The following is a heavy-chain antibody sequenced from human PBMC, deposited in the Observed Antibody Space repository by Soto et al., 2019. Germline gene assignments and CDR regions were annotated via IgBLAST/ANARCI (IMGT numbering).Heavy chain of an antibody. CDR3: ARARVKDTTRGPLQYYYGMDV. V-gene: IGHV1-3*01. J-gene: IGHJ6*02. CDR2: INAGNENT. D-gene: IGHD5-18*01. Sequence: GASGKVSCKSSGYTLISYAMHWVRQVPGQRLEWMGWINAGNENTKYSQKFQGRVTITRDTSASTAYMELSSLRSEDTAVYYCARARVKDTTRGPLQYYYGMDVWGQGTTVTVSS. CDR1: GYTLISYA.